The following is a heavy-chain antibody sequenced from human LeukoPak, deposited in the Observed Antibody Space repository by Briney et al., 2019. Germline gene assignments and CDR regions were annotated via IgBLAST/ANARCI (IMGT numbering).Heavy chain of an antibody. Sequence: SETLSLTCGVSGGSISSSGYYWAWIRQPPGTGLEWIGSISYTGTTYYNPSLKSRLTISAGRSKNQFSLKLTSVTAADTAVYYCARRRIVATIDYWGQGTLVTVSS. CDR2: ISYTGTT. J-gene: IGHJ4*02. V-gene: IGHV4-39*01. D-gene: IGHD5-12*01. CDR1: GGSISSSGYY. CDR3: ARRRIVATIDY.